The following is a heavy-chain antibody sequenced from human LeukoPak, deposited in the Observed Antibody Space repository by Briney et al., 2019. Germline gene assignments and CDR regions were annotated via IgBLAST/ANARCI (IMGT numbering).Heavy chain of an antibody. CDR3: ARVCSGGSCPVGGITIFDY. CDR1: GGSISSYY. Sequence: PSETLSLTCTVSGGSISSYYWSWIRQPAGKGLEWIGRIYTSGSTNYNPSLKSRVTMSVDTSKNQFSLKLSSVTAADTAVYYCARVCSGGSCPVGGITIFDYWGQGTLVTVSS. J-gene: IGHJ4*02. V-gene: IGHV4-4*07. CDR2: IYTSGST. D-gene: IGHD2-15*01.